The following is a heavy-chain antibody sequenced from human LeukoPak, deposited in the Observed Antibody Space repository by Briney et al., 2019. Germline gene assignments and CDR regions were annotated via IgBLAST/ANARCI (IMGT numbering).Heavy chain of an antibody. CDR1: GFTFSSYG. D-gene: IGHD6-13*01. Sequence: GGSLRLSCAASGFTFSSYGMHWFRQAPGKGLEWVAFIRYDGSNKYYADSVKGRFTISRDNSKNTLYLQMNSLRAEDTAVYYCAKEYRYSSSWYGDFDYWGQGTLVTVSS. CDR3: AKEYRYSSSWYGDFDY. J-gene: IGHJ4*02. CDR2: IRYDGSNK. V-gene: IGHV3-30*02.